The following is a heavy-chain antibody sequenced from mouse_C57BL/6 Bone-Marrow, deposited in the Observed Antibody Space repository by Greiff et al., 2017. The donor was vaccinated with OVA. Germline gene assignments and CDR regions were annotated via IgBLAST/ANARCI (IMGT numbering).Heavy chain of an antibody. Sequence: QVQLKQPGAELVKPGASVKMSCKASGYTFTSYWITWVKQRPGQGLEWIGDIYPGSGSTNYNEKFKSKATLTVDTSSSTAYMQLSSLTSEDSAVYYCARRYNGSSWYFDDWGTGTTVTVSS. J-gene: IGHJ1*03. CDR2: IYPGSGST. CDR3: ARRYNGSSWYFDD. CDR1: GYTFTSYW. D-gene: IGHD1-1*01. V-gene: IGHV1-55*01.